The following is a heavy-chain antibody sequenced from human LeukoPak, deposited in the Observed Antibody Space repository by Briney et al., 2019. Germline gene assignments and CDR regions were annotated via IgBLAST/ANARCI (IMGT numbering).Heavy chain of an antibody. J-gene: IGHJ4*02. CDR1: GFTFSSYW. Sequence: GGSLRLSCAASGFTFSSYWMHWVRQTPGKGLVWVSRINSDGSTASYADSVKGRFTISRDNAKNSLYLQMNSLRAEDTAVYYCAQNFYDSSGLYFDYWGQGTLVTVSS. V-gene: IGHV3-74*01. CDR3: AQNFYDSSGLYFDY. CDR2: INSDGSTA. D-gene: IGHD3-22*01.